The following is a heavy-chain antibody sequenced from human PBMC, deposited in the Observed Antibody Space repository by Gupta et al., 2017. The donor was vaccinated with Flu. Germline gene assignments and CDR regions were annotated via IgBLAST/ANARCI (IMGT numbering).Heavy chain of an antibody. CDR2: MRPPGDKL. D-gene: IGHD2-15*01. CDR3: VSGGSAFYE. V-gene: IGHV3-23*01. Sequence: ELSDSGGGRVQPGGSLTLSWTAFGFTFTTYAMPWVRQAQGRAPEWLSVMRPPGDKLYYANSVQGRFTMSRDNSKSMLYLHMASLRGEDSAVYYCVSGGSAFYEWGQGSKVIVSS. CDR1: GFTFTTYA. J-gene: IGHJ4*01.